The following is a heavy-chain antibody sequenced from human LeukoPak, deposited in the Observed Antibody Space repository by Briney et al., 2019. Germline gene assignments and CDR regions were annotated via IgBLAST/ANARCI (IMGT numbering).Heavy chain of an antibody. Sequence: PGGSLRLSCAASGFTFSSYAMSWVRQAPGKGLEWVSAISGSGGSTYYADSVKGRFTISRDNSKNTLYLQMNSLRAEDTAVYYCARGGGILTGQNFDYWGQGTLVTVSS. CDR1: GFTFSSYA. V-gene: IGHV3-23*01. CDR2: ISGSGGST. J-gene: IGHJ4*02. D-gene: IGHD3-9*01. CDR3: ARGGGILTGQNFDY.